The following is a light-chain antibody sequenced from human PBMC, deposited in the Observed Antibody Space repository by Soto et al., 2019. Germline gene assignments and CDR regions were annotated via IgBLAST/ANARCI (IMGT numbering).Light chain of an antibody. CDR2: HAS. Sequence: DIQMTQSPSTLSASIGDRVTITCRASQTINNWLAWYQQKPGKAPNLLIYHASNLETGVPSRFSSSAFGTEFTLTISSLQPYDVATYYCQHYNRYPWTFCQGTKLDIK. J-gene: IGKJ1*01. CDR1: QTINNW. V-gene: IGKV1-5*01. CDR3: QHYNRYPWT.